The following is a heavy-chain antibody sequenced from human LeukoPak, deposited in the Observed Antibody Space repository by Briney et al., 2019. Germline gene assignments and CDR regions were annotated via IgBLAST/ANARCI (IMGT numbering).Heavy chain of an antibody. Sequence: GGSLRLSCAASGFTFSSYDMHWVRQATGKGLEWVSAIGTAGDTYYPGSVKGRFTISRENAKNSLYLQMNSLRAGDTAVYYCARDLYYGDKIGYWGQGTLVTVSS. CDR1: GFTFSSYD. J-gene: IGHJ4*02. V-gene: IGHV3-13*01. CDR2: IGTAGDT. CDR3: ARDLYYGDKIGY. D-gene: IGHD4-23*01.